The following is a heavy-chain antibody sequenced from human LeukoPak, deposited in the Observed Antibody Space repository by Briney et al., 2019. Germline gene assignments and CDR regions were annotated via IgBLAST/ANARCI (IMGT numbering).Heavy chain of an antibody. J-gene: IGHJ4*02. V-gene: IGHV3-21*01. D-gene: IGHD2-2*01. Sequence: GGSLRLSCAASGFTFSSYNMNWVRQAPGKGLEWASSISSSSAYIYYADSVKGRFTISRDNAKNSLYLQMNSLRAEDAAIYYCARDWPSCSSINCYFDFWGQGTLVTVSS. CDR3: ARDWPSCSSINCYFDF. CDR2: ISSSSAYI. CDR1: GFTFSSYN.